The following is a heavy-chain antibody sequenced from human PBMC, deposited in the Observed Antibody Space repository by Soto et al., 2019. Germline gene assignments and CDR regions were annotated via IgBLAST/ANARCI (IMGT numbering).Heavy chain of an antibody. Sequence: AASVKVSCKASGYTFTSYDINWVRQATGQGLEWMGWMNPNSGNTGYAQKFQGRVTMTRNTSISTAYMELSSLRSEDTAVYYCARCPVPNITGILADWGQGTLVTVSS. V-gene: IGHV1-8*01. D-gene: IGHD3-10*01. CDR1: GYTFTSYD. CDR3: ARCPVPNITGILAD. CDR2: MNPNSGNT. J-gene: IGHJ4*02.